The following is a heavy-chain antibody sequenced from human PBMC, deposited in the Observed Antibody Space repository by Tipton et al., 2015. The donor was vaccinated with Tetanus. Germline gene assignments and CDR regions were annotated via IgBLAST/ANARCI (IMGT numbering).Heavy chain of an antibody. D-gene: IGHD3-10*01. CDR1: GGSISSDDYY. J-gene: IGHJ4*02. CDR2: IYSSGGT. CDR3: ARSFRPRRITMIRGALGYFDY. Sequence: TLSLTCTVSGGSISSDDYYWSWIRQPPGKGLEWIGYIYSSGGTYDNPSLRGRVSMSVDTSKSQFSLKLTSVTAADTAVYYCARSFRPRRITMIRGALGYFDYWGQGSLVTVSS. V-gene: IGHV4-30-4*01.